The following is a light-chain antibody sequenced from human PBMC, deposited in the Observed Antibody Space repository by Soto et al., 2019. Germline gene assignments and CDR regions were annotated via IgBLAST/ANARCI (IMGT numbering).Light chain of an antibody. CDR3: KQYESSPLT. Sequence: EIVLTQSPDTLSLSPGERATLSCRASQSVSSALLAWYQQKPGQAPRLLIYRASTRATGIPDRFTGSGSGTDFTLTISRLEPEDFEVYYCKQYESSPLTFGGGTKVEIK. J-gene: IGKJ4*01. CDR1: QSVSSAL. V-gene: IGKV3-20*01. CDR2: RAS.